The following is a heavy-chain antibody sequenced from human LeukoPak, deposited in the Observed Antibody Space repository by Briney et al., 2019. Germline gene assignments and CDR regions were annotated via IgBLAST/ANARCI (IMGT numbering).Heavy chain of an antibody. CDR3: AREATITAYSFDY. CDR1: GFTFNRFW. D-gene: IGHD5-24*01. CDR2: MKQDGSEI. Sequence: PGGSLSLSSAASGFTFNRFWMSWVRQAPGKGLEWVANMKQDGSEIYYVDSVKGRFTISRDNAKNSLYLQMSRLRAEDTAIYFCAREATITAYSFDYWRQGTLVTVSS. V-gene: IGHV3-7*01. J-gene: IGHJ4*02.